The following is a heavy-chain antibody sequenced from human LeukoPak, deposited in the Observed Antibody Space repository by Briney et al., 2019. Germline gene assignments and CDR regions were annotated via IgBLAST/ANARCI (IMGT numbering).Heavy chain of an antibody. CDR1: GYTFTNFD. CDR2: ISAYNGNT. J-gene: IGHJ4*02. D-gene: IGHD3-10*01. CDR3: ARDRSSLTLVRGIIGDYFDH. Sequence: GASVKVSCKASGYTFTNFDISWVRQAPGQGLEWMGWISAYNGNTKYVQKLQGRVTMTTDTSTSTAYMELRSLRSDDTAVYYCARDRSSLTLVRGIIGDYFDHWGQGTLVTVSS. V-gene: IGHV1-18*01.